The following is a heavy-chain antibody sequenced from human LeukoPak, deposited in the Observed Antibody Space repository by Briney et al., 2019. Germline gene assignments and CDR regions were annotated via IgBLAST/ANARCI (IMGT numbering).Heavy chain of an antibody. J-gene: IGHJ4*02. CDR1: GFTFSSYE. V-gene: IGHV3-48*03. CDR3: ARIVEMATVDY. CDR2: SSRSGSTI. Sequence: PGGSLRLSCAASGFTFSSYEMNWVRQAPGKGLEWVSYSSRSGSTISYADSVKGRFTISRDNAKNSLYLQMNNLRAEDTAVHYCARIVEMATVDYWGQGTLVTVSS. D-gene: IGHD5-24*01.